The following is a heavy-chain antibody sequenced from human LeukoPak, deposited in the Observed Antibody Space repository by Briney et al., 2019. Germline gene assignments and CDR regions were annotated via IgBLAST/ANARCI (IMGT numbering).Heavy chain of an antibody. V-gene: IGHV1-18*04. D-gene: IGHD6-25*01. CDR3: ARDLSSGGWTLEFDY. CDR2: ISAHSGNT. CDR1: GYMFTTYG. J-gene: IGHJ4*02. Sequence: ASVKVSCKTSGYMFTTYGITWVRQAPGQGLQWMGWISAHSGNTKYAEKFQGRVTLTTDTSTGTAYLELGSLTSDDTAVYYCARDLSSGGWTLEFDYWGQGTQVTVAS.